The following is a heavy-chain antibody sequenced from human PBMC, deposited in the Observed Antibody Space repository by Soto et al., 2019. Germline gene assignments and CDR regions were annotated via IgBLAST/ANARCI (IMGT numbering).Heavy chain of an antibody. CDR3: ARSGYVGSVAAGGLDAFDI. CDR2: IWYDGSNT. D-gene: IGHD6-13*01. J-gene: IGHJ3*02. V-gene: IGHV3-33*01. CDR1: GFTFSIYG. Sequence: GGSLRLSCAASGFTFSIYGMHWVRQAPGKGLEWVAVIWYDGSNTYYADSVKGRFTISRDNSKNTLYLQMNSLRAEETAVYFCARSGYVGSVAAGGLDAFDIWGQGTMVTVSS.